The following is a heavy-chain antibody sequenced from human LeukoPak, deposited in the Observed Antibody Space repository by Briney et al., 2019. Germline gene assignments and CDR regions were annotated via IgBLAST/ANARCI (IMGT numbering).Heavy chain of an antibody. J-gene: IGHJ5*02. Sequence: PGGSLRLSCEGSGFTFTAYWMSWVRQAPGQGLEWVANIKQDGSVIYYVDSVKGRFTISRDNAKNSLYLQMNSLRAEDTAVYYCARDGWSYDLSWGQGTLVTVSS. D-gene: IGHD3-10*01. CDR2: IKQDGSVI. V-gene: IGHV3-7*01. CDR1: GFTFTAYW. CDR3: ARDGWSYDLS.